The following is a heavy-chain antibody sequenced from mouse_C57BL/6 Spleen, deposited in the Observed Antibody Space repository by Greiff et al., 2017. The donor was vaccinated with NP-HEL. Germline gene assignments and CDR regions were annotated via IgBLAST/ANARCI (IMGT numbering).Heavy chain of an antibody. CDR3: ARGGTTVVATYYAMDC. V-gene: IGHV1-39*01. J-gene: IGHJ4*01. CDR2: INPNYGTT. CDR1: GYSFTDYN. D-gene: IGHD1-1*01. Sequence: VQLQQSGPELVKPGASVKISCKASGYSFTDYNMNWVKQSNGKSLEWIGVINPNYGTTSYNQKFKGKATLTVDQSSSTAYMQLNRLTSEDSAVYSCARGGTTVVATYYAMDCWGQGTSVTVTS.